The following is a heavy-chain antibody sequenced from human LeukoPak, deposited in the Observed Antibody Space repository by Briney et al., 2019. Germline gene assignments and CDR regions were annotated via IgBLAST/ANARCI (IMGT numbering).Heavy chain of an antibody. CDR3: ARGIVGEWEQPEGFDY. CDR1: SYSIRSGYY. V-gene: IGHV4-38-2*02. Sequence: SETLSLTCKVSSYSIRSGYYWGWIRQPPGRGLEYIGTLRHSGKTYYRPSLKSRLTMSIDTSKNQFSLKLTSVTAADTAFYYCARGIVGEWEQPEGFDYWGQGILVTVTS. CDR2: LRHSGKT. J-gene: IGHJ4*02. D-gene: IGHD1-26*01.